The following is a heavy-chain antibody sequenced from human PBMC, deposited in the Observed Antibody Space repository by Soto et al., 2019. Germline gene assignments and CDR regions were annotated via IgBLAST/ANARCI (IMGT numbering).Heavy chain of an antibody. J-gene: IGHJ4*02. Sequence: VGSLRLSCAASGFTFSTYIMHWVRQAPGKGLEWVAAISYDVTYKYYADSVKGRFTISRDNSRNTLYLQMDSLRDEDTAVYYCARGALYDTSGYYFDYWGQGTLVTVSS. CDR2: ISYDVTYK. V-gene: IGHV3-30-3*01. CDR1: GFTFSTYI. CDR3: ARGALYDTSGYYFDY. D-gene: IGHD3-22*01.